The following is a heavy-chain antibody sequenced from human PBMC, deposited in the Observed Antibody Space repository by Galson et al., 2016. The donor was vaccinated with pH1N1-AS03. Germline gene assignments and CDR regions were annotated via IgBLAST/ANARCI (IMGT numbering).Heavy chain of an antibody. CDR3: ARAPLYGEYVLDY. CDR2: MFYSGST. Sequence: SETLSLTCTVSGDSVSSYYWSWIRRPPGKGLEWIGYMFYSGSTKYNSSLKSRVSISGDTSKNQISLKLTSVTAADTAVYYCARAPLYGEYVLDYWGPGTLVTV. V-gene: IGHV4-59*02. D-gene: IGHD4-17*01. J-gene: IGHJ4*02. CDR1: GDSVSSYY.